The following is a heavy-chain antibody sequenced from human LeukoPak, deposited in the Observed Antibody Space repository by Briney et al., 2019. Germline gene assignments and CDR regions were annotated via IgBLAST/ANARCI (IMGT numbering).Heavy chain of an antibody. CDR2: ISSSSSTI. CDR1: GFTFSSYS. Sequence: GGSLRLSCAASGFTFSSYSMNWVRQAPGKGLEWVSYISSSSSTIYYADSVKGRFTISRDNAKNSLYLQMNSLRAEDTAIYYCARQWFGGWGYYFDYWGQGTLVTVSS. J-gene: IGHJ4*02. D-gene: IGHD3-10*01. V-gene: IGHV3-48*01. CDR3: ARQWFGGWGYYFDY.